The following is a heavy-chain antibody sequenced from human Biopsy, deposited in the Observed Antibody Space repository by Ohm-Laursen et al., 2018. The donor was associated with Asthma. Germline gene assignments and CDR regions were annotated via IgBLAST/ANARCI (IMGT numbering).Heavy chain of an antibody. CDR1: GYSLTDLS. CDR3: ASDFPKDYVRYNFQF. V-gene: IGHV1-24*01. J-gene: IGHJ4*02. CDR2: HDHEEGGT. Sequence: ASVKVSCNISGYSLTDLSMHWVRQAPGQGLEWMGGHDHEEGGTVNARRFQGRVTMTEDTSTDTTYMELSSLSSDDTAVYYCASDFPKDYVRYNFQFWGQGTLVTVSS. D-gene: IGHD4-17*01.